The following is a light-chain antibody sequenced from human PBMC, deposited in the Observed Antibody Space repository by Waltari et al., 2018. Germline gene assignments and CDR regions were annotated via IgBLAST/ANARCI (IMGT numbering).Light chain of an antibody. CDR3: QQSYTTPIT. V-gene: IGKV1-39*01. J-gene: IGKJ5*01. CDR1: QSISSY. Sequence: DIQMTQSPSSLSASVGDRVTITCRASQSISSYLNWYQQKPGKAPKLLIYGASSLQSGFPSRISGSGSGTDFTLNIRSLQPEDFATYYCQQSYTTPITFGQGTRLEIK. CDR2: GAS.